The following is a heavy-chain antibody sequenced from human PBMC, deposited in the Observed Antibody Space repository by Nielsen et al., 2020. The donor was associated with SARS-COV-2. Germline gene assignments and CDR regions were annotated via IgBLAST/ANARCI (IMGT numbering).Heavy chain of an antibody. Sequence: GESLKTSCAASGFTFSSYAMSWVRQAPGKGLEWVSAISGSGGSTYYADSVKGRFTISRDNSKNTLYLQMNSLRAEDTAVYYCARDKDRYGDLPDYWGQGTLVTVSS. CDR2: ISGSGGST. D-gene: IGHD4-17*01. CDR3: ARDKDRYGDLPDY. V-gene: IGHV3-23*01. CDR1: GFTFSSYA. J-gene: IGHJ4*02.